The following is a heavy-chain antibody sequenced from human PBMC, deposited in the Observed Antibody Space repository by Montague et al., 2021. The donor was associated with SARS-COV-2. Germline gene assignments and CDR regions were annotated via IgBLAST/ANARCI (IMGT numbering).Heavy chain of an antibody. Sequence: SLRLSCAASGFTFTNSPMSWVRQAPGKGLDWVSVIHSAGRGTYYADSVQGRFTISSDNLKNTVYLQMNNLRDVDTAVYYCAKVGDILTGYSLINLDAWGQGTLVVVSS. CDR1: GFTFTNSP. CDR2: IHSAGRGT. V-gene: IGHV3-23*03. CDR3: AKVGDILTGYSLINLDA. D-gene: IGHD3-9*01. J-gene: IGHJ5*02.